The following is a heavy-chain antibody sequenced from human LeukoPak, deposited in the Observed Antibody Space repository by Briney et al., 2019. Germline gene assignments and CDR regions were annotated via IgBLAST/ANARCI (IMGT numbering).Heavy chain of an antibody. CDR3: ARSDFVVVTAIPSDY. D-gene: IGHD2-21*02. J-gene: IGHJ4*02. CDR2: IIPIFGTA. Sequence: SVKVSCKASGGTFSSYAISWVRQAPGQGLEWMGGIIPIFGTANYAQKFQGRVTITADESTSTAYMELRSLRSDDTAVYYCARSDFVVVTAIPSDYWGQGTLVTVSS. CDR1: GGTFSSYA. V-gene: IGHV1-69*01.